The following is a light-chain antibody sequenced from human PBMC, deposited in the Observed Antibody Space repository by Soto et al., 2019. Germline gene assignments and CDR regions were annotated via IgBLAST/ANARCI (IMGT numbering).Light chain of an antibody. CDR3: LQYQNLWA. J-gene: IGKJ1*01. V-gene: IGKV3-15*01. CDR1: QNIYYN. Sequence: ILMTQSPATVSVSPGESATLSCRASQNIYYNVAWYQHRPGQAPRLLIYRASTRAPGVPARFSRSGSGTDFTYTISSLEHQEFTVYSCLQYQNLWAFGQGTKVEIK. CDR2: RAS.